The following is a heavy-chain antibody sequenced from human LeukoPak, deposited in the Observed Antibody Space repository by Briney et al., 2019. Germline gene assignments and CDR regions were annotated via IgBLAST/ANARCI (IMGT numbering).Heavy chain of an antibody. CDR3: AKAGFYYGSGNMSPLGIGYFTMDV. V-gene: IGHV3-23*01. D-gene: IGHD3-10*01. CDR2: IRGTDTNT. Sequence: PGGSLRLSCAASGFTFGSFTMSWVRQAPGRSLEWVSAIRGTDTNTYYTDSVRGRFTISRDNSNNTLFLQMNGLRAEDTVVYYCAKAGFYYGSGNMSPLGIGYFTMDVWGQGTTVTVSS. CDR1: GFTFGSFT. J-gene: IGHJ6*02.